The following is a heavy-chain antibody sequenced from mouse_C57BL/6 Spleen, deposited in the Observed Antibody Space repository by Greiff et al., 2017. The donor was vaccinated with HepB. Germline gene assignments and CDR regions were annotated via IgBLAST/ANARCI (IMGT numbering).Heavy chain of an antibody. Sequence: QVQLQQPGAELVKPGASVKMSCKASGYTFTSYWITWVKQRPGQGLEWIGDIYPGSGSTNYNEKFKSKATLTVDKPSSTAYMQLSSLTSEDSAVYYCARWAYGNYGGGAMDYWGQGTSVTVSS. CDR2: IYPGSGST. V-gene: IGHV1-55*01. D-gene: IGHD2-1*01. CDR3: ARWAYGNYGGGAMDY. CDR1: GYTFTSYW. J-gene: IGHJ4*01.